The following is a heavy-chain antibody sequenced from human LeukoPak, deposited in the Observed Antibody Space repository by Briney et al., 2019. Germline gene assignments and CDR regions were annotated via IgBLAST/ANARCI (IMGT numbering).Heavy chain of an antibody. CDR1: GFTFSNYG. CDR2: ISGSGSAT. J-gene: IGHJ4*02. D-gene: IGHD2-2*02. CDR3: AKTEAPAAIRAGSDY. Sequence: LGGSRILSCVASGFTFSNYGMSWVRQAPGKGLEWVSTISGSGSATYNAGSVKGRFTTSRDNSNNTLYLQMNSLRAEDTAVYYCAKTEAPAAIRAGSDYWGQGTLVTVSS. V-gene: IGHV3-23*01.